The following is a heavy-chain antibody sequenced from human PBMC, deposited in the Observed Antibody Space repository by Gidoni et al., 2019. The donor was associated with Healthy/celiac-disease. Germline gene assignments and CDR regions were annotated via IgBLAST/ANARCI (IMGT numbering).Heavy chain of an antibody. J-gene: IGHJ4*02. V-gene: IGHV4-34*01. CDR3: AREAIAVAGTPFDY. Sequence: QVQLQQWGAGLLKPSETLSLTCAVYGGSFSGYYWGWIRQPPGKGLEWIGEINHSGSTNYNPSLKSRVTISVDTSKNQFSLKLSSVTAADTAVYYCAREAIAVAGTPFDYWGQGTLVTVSS. CDR1: GGSFSGYY. D-gene: IGHD6-19*01. CDR2: INHSGST.